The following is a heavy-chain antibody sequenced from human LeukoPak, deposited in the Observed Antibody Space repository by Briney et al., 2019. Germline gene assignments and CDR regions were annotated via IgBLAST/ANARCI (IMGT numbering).Heavy chain of an antibody. CDR2: INTDGSRT. D-gene: IGHD5-18*01. J-gene: IGHJ6*02. CDR3: ARDRVAMGSSYYYGMDV. V-gene: IGHV3-74*01. CDR1: GFTFSSYW. Sequence: GGSLRLSCAASGFTFSSYWMHWVRQAPGKGLVWVSRINTDGSRTNYADSVKGRFTISRDNAKNTLYLQVNSLRAEDTAVFYCARDRVAMGSSYYYGMDVWGQGTTVTVSS.